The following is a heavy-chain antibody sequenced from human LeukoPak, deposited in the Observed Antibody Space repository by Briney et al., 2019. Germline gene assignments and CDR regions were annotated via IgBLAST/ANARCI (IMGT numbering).Heavy chain of an antibody. V-gene: IGHV1-69*13. Sequence: GASVKVSCKASGGTFSSYAISWVRQAPGQGLEWMGGIIPIFGTANYAQKFQGRVTITADESTSTAYMELSSLRSEDTAVYYCARDRYQLLYRYFDYWGQGTLVTVSS. J-gene: IGHJ4*02. D-gene: IGHD2-2*02. CDR3: ARDRYQLLYRYFDY. CDR1: GGTFSSYA. CDR2: IIPIFGTA.